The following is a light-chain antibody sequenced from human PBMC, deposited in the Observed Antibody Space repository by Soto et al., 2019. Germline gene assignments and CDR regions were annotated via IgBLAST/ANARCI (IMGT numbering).Light chain of an antibody. CDR1: QSVSSGY. J-gene: IGKJ2*01. Sequence: EIVLTQSPGTLSLSPGEGATLSCRASQSVSSGYLAWYQQKPGQTPRLLIYSASSRATGIPDRFSGSGSGTDFTHTISRLEPEDFPVYYCQQYGNSPYTFGQGTKVEIK. V-gene: IGKV3-20*01. CDR3: QQYGNSPYT. CDR2: SAS.